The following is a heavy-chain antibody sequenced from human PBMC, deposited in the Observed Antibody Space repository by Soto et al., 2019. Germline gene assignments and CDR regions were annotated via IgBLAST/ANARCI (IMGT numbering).Heavy chain of an antibody. D-gene: IGHD3-10*01. Sequence: QITLKESGPTLVKPTQTLTLTCTFSGFSLSTSGVGVGWIRQPPGKALEWLALIYWDDDKRYSPSLKSRLTITKDTSKNQVVLTMTNMDPADTPTYYCSLWLITMFLGASKSYFDYWGQGTLATVSS. V-gene: IGHV2-5*02. CDR2: IYWDDDK. J-gene: IGHJ4*02. CDR1: GFSLSTSGVG. CDR3: SLWLITMFLGASKSYFDY.